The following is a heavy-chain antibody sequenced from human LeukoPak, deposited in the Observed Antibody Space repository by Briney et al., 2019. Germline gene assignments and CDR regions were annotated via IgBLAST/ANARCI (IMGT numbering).Heavy chain of an antibody. CDR2: INPSGGNT. V-gene: IGHV1-46*01. J-gene: IGHJ4*02. CDR1: VYTFTSYY. D-gene: IGHD6-13*01. CDR3: ARDWYSSSWYDFDY. Sequence: ASVKLSCKASVYTFTSYYMHWVRKAPGQGLEWMGIINPSGGNTSYAEKFQGRVTMTRDTSTSTVYMELSSLRSEDTAVYYCARDWYSSSWYDFDYWGQGTPVTVSS.